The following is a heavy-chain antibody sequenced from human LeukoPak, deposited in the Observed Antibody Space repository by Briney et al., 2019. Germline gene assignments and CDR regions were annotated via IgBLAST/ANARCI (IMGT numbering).Heavy chain of an antibody. Sequence: SVKVSCKASGGTFSSYAISWVRQAPGQGLEWMGGIIPIFGTANYAQKFQGRVTITADKSTSTAYMELSSLRSEDTAVYYCARVSDSSGSWDYWGQGTLVTVSS. CDR1: GGTFSSYA. CDR2: IIPIFGTA. D-gene: IGHD3-22*01. CDR3: ARVSDSSGSWDY. J-gene: IGHJ4*02. V-gene: IGHV1-69*06.